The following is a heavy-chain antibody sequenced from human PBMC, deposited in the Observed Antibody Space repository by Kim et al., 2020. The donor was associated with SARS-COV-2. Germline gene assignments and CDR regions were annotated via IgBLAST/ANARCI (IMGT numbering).Heavy chain of an antibody. D-gene: IGHD6-19*01. CDR2: ISAYNGNT. Sequence: ASVKVSCKASGYTFTSYGISWVRQAPGQGLEWMGWISAYNGNTNYAQKLQGRVTMTTDTSTSTAYMELRSLRSDDTAVYYCARDLSDSSGWYWIDYWGQGTLVTVSS. V-gene: IGHV1-18*04. CDR3: ARDLSDSSGWYWIDY. J-gene: IGHJ4*02. CDR1: GYTFTSYG.